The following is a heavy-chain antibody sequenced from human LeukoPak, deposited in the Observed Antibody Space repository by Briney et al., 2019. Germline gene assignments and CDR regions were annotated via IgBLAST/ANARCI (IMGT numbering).Heavy chain of an antibody. CDR2: IYYSGST. J-gene: IGHJ5*02. CDR3: ARRGIAAPFDP. CDR1: GGSFSGYY. Sequence: KPSETLSLTCAVYGGSFSGYYWSWIRQPPGKGLEWIGSIYYSGSTYYNPSLKSRVTISVDTSKNQFSLKLSSVTAADTAVYYCARRGIAAPFDPWGQGTLVTVSS. V-gene: IGHV4-34*01. D-gene: IGHD6-13*01.